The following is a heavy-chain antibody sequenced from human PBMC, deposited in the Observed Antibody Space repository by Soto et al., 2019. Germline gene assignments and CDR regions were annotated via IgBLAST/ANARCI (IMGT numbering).Heavy chain of an antibody. J-gene: IGHJ4*02. CDR2: ITSSSSYI. CDR3: AKVPGRIVATRPLDY. D-gene: IGHD5-12*01. CDR1: GFTFSSHS. Sequence: GGSLRLSCAASGFTFSSHSMNWVRQAPGKGLEWVSSITSSSSYINYADSVKGRFTISRDNAKTSLYLQMNSLRAEDTAVYYCAKVPGRIVATRPLDYWGQGTLVTVSS. V-gene: IGHV3-21*04.